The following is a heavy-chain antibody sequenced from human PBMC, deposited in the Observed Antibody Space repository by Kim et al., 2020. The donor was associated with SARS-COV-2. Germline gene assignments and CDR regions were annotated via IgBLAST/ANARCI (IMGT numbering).Heavy chain of an antibody. CDR3: ARDPNSSSWSWFDP. D-gene: IGHD6-6*01. V-gene: IGHV4-59*01. J-gene: IGHJ5*02. Sequence: YNPSSKSRVTISVDTSKNQFSLKLSSVTAADTAVYYCARDPNSSSWSWFDPWGQGTLVTVSS.